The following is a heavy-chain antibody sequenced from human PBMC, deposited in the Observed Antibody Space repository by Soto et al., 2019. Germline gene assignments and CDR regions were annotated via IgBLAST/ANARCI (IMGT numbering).Heavy chain of an antibody. V-gene: IGHV4-31*03. CDR1: GGSISSSGYY. J-gene: IGHJ4*02. Sequence: QVQLQESGPGLVKPSQTLSLTCTVSGGSISSSGYYWSWIRQHPGKGLEWIGFIYHSGSAYYNPSLKSRVNISLDTSKNQFSLKLSSVTAADTALYYCARRYSGYFDFWGQGALVTVSS. CDR2: IYHSGSA. D-gene: IGHD5-12*01. CDR3: ARRYSGYFDF.